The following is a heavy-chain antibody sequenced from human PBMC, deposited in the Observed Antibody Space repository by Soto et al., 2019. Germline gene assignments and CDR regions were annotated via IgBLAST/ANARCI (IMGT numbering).Heavy chain of an antibody. CDR3: ARTPPRGYYDSSGYYGNAFDI. CDR2: ISAYNGNA. V-gene: IGHV1-18*01. J-gene: IGHJ3*02. Sequence: ASVKVSCKASGYTFTSYGISWVRQAPGQGLEWMGWISAYNGNANYAQKLQGRVTMTTDKSTSTAYMELSSLRSEDTAVYYCARTPPRGYYDSSGYYGNAFDIWGQGTMVTVSS. D-gene: IGHD3-22*01. CDR1: GYTFTSYG.